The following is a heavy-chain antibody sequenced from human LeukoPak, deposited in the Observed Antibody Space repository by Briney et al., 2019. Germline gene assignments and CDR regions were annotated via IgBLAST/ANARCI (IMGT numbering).Heavy chain of an antibody. D-gene: IGHD5-18*01. CDR1: AGSLSSYY. CDR2: IYYSGST. V-gene: IGHV4-59*01. CDR3: ARYWGVQLWPHWYFDL. Sequence: SSETLSLTCTVSAGSLSSYYWSWFRQTPRKGPEWIGYIYYSGSTKYNPSLRSRVPISVDRSKNQFSLKLNSVTAADTAVYYCARYWGVQLWPHWYFDLWGRGSLVTVSS. J-gene: IGHJ2*01.